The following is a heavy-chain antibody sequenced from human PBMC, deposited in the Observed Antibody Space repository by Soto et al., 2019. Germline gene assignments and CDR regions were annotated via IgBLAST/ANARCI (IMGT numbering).Heavy chain of an antibody. J-gene: IGHJ4*02. V-gene: IGHV3-73*01. CDR3: TRHLPYCSGGSCYYFDY. CDR1: GFTFSGSA. D-gene: IGHD2-15*01. CDR2: IRSKANSYAT. Sequence: PGGSLRLSCAASGFTFSGSAMHWVRQASGKGLEWVGRIRSKANSYATAYAASVKGRFTISRDDSKNTAYLQMNSLKTEDTAVYYCTRHLPYCSGGSCYYFDYWGQGTLVTVSS.